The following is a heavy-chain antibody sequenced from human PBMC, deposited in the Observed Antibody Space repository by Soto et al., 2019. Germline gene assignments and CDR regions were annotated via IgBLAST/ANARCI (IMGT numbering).Heavy chain of an antibody. CDR1: GFSFSTYS. D-gene: IGHD2-2*01. CDR3: ARGYCSATSCSTYYYSNMDV. J-gene: IGHJ6*02. V-gene: IGHV3-21*01. CDR2: IGRRSDI. Sequence: GGSLRLSCEASGFSFSTYSMHWVRQAPGKGLEWVSSIGRRSDIYYADSVKGRFTIPRDNAKNSVSLQMNSLRAGDTAVYYCARGYCSATSCSTYYYSNMDVWGQGTTVTVSS.